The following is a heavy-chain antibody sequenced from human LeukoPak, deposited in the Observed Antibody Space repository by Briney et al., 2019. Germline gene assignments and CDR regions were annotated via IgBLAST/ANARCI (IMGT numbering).Heavy chain of an antibody. CDR2: ISGSVGST. V-gene: IGHV3-23*01. CDR1: GFTFSRDA. J-gene: IGHJ6*03. D-gene: IGHD2-8*02. CDR3: AKAPPNHCTGGVCPYYYYYYMDV. Sequence: GGSLRLSCAASGFTFSRDAMSWVRQAPGKGLEWVSAISGSVGSTYYADSVKGRFTISRDNSKNTLYLQMNSLRDEDTAVYYCAKAPPNHCTGGVCPYYYYYYMDVWGKGTTVTVSS.